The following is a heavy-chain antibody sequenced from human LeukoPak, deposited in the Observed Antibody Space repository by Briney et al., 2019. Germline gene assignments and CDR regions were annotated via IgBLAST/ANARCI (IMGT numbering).Heavy chain of an antibody. D-gene: IGHD6-6*01. CDR3: ARVGIAARRWFDP. V-gene: IGHV1-69*05. Sequence: ASVKVSCKAPGGTFSSYAISWVRQAPGQGLEWMGRIIPIFGTANYAQKFQGRVTITTDESTSTAYMELSSLRSEDTAVYYCARVGIAARRWFDPWGQGTPVTVSS. J-gene: IGHJ5*02. CDR1: GGTFSSYA. CDR2: IIPIFGTA.